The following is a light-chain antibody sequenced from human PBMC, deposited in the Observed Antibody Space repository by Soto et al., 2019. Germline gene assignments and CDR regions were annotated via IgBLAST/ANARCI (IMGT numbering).Light chain of an antibody. CDR3: QHYNSYSEA. J-gene: IGKJ1*01. CDR2: KAS. Sequence: DIQMTQSPSNMSGAVGERDTITCLASQTISSWLAWYQQKPGKAPKLLIYKASTLKSGVPSRFSGIGSGTEFTLTISSLQPDDFATYYCQHYNSYSEAFGQGTKVDNK. CDR1: QTISSW. V-gene: IGKV1-5*03.